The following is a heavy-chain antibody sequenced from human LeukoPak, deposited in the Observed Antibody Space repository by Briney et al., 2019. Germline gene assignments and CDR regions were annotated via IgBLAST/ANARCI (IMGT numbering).Heavy chain of an antibody. V-gene: IGHV3-21*01. D-gene: IGHD4-23*01. Sequence: PGGSLRLSCAASGFTFSSYSMNWVRQAPGKGLEWVSSITRSSDYIYYADSVKGRFTISRDNARNSLYLQMNSLRAEDTAVYYCARGVGVTPANAACYFDYWGQGTLVTVSS. J-gene: IGHJ4*02. CDR2: ITRSSDYI. CDR1: GFTFSSYS. CDR3: ARGVGVTPANAACYFDY.